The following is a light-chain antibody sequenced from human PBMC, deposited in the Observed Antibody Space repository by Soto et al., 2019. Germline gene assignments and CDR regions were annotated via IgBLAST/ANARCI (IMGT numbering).Light chain of an antibody. J-gene: IGKJ1*01. CDR3: QQYHNWWT. V-gene: IGKV3-15*01. Sequence: EIVMTQSPATLSVSPGERATLSCRASQSVSSNLAWYQQKPGQAPRLVIYGASTRATGIPARFSGSGSGTEFTLTISSLQSEDFAVYYRQQYHNWWTFGQGTKVEIK. CDR1: QSVSSN. CDR2: GAS.